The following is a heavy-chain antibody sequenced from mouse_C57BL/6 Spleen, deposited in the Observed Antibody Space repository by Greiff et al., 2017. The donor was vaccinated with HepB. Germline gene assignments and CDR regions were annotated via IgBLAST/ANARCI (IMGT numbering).Heavy chain of an antibody. CDR2: IDPSDSYT. CDR3: ARNYGRSSYAMDY. D-gene: IGHD1-1*01. J-gene: IGHJ4*01. V-gene: IGHV1-59*01. Sequence: QVQLQQPGAELVRPGTSVKLSCKASGYTFTSYWMHWVKQRPGQGLEWIGVIDPSDSYTNYNQKFKGKATLTVDTSSSTAYMQLSSLTSEDSAVYYCARNYGRSSYAMDYWGQGTSVTVSS. CDR1: GYTFTSYW.